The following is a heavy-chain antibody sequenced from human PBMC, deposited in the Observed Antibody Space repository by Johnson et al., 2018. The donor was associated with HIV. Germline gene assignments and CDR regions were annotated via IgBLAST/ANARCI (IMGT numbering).Heavy chain of an antibody. CDR1: GFTFSSYG. CDR3: ATLTVRSRAFDR. V-gene: IGHV3-NL1*01. J-gene: IGHJ3*01. CDR2: ISGSGGNT. D-gene: IGHD4-17*01. Sequence: QVQLVESGGGVVQPGGSLRLSCAASGFTFSSYGMHWVRQAPGRGLEWVSSISGSGGNTFYADSVRGRFTISRDNSQNTLYLQMKTLRAEDTALYYCATLTVRSRAFDRWGQGTLVTVSS.